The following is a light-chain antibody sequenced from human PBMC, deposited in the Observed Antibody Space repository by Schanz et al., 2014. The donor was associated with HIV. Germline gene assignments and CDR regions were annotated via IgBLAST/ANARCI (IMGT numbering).Light chain of an antibody. CDR2: DVN. V-gene: IGLV2-14*02. Sequence: QSALTQPASVSGSPGQSITISCTGTSSDVGSYNLVSWYQQYPGKVPKLMIYDVNKRPSGVSNRFSGSKSGNTASLTISGLQAEDEADYYCSSYTSTNTLWVFGGGTKLTVL. CDR1: SSDVGSYNL. CDR3: SSYTSTNTLWV. J-gene: IGLJ3*02.